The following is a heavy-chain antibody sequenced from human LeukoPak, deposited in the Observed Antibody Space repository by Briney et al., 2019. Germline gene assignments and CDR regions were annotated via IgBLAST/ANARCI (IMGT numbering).Heavy chain of an antibody. J-gene: IGHJ4*02. CDR1: GFTFSSYA. D-gene: IGHD3-22*01. CDR3: ARDLDSSGSY. V-gene: IGHV3-23*01. CDR2: ISGSGGST. Sequence: GGSLRLSCAASGFTFSSYAMTWVRQAPGKGLEWVSAISGSGGSTYFADSVKGRFTISRDNAKNSLYLQMNSLRAEDTAVYYCARDLDSSGSYWGQGTLVTVSS.